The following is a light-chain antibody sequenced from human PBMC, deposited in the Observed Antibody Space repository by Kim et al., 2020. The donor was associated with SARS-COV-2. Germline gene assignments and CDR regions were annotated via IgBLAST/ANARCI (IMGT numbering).Light chain of an antibody. CDR3: QQYNNWPYP. J-gene: IGKJ2*01. V-gene: IGKV3-15*01. CDR1: QSVSSN. Sequence: EIVMTQSPVTLSVSPGERATLSCRASQSVSSNLAWYQQTPGQAPRLLIYGASTRATGIPARFSGTGSGTEFTLTISSLQSEDFAVYYCQQYNNWPYPFGQGTKLEI. CDR2: GAS.